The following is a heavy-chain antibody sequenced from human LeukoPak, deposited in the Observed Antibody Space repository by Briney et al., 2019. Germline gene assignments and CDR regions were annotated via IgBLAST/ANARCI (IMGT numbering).Heavy chain of an antibody. D-gene: IGHD3-10*01. CDR2: IYYSGST. CDR1: GGSISSSSYY. CDR3: ARDGTRVVRGRDWFDP. Sequence: KPSETLSLTCTVSGGSISSSSYYWGWIRQPPGKGLEWIGSIYYSGSTYYNPSLKSRVTISVDTSKNQFSLKLSSVTAADTAVYYCARDGTRVVRGRDWFDPWGQGTLVTVSS. V-gene: IGHV4-39*07. J-gene: IGHJ5*02.